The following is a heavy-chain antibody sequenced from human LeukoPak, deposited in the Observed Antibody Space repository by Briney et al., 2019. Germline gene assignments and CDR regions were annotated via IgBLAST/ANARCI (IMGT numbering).Heavy chain of an antibody. D-gene: IGHD2-2*02. CDR3: ARSLGYCSSTSCYTMDV. J-gene: IGHJ6*04. CDR2: IIPIFGTA. CDR1: GSTFSSYA. V-gene: IGHV1-69*05. Sequence: SVKVSCKASGSTFSSYAISWVRQAPGQGLEWMGGIIPIFGTANYAQKFQGRVTITTDESTSTAYMELSSLRSEDTAVYYCARSLGYCSSTSCYTMDVWGKGTTVTVSS.